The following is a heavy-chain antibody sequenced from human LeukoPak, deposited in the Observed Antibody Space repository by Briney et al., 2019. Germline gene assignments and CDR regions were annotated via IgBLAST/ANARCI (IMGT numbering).Heavy chain of an antibody. CDR3: ARAILDN. V-gene: IGHV3-53*01. CDR2: IYSGGST. D-gene: IGHD3-3*01. J-gene: IGHJ4*02. Sequence: PGGSLRLSCAASGCTVSDYYISWVRLAPGKGLEWVSVIYSGGSTEYADSVKARFTISRDNSKNTVYLQMNSLRADDTAVYYCARAILDNWGQGTL. CDR1: GCTVSDYY.